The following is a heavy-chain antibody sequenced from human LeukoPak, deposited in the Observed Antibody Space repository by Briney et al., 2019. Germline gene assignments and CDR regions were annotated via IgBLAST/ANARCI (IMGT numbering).Heavy chain of an antibody. CDR3: ARDFWTPHE. V-gene: IGHV3-23*01. J-gene: IGHJ4*02. D-gene: IGHD3/OR15-3a*01. CDR2: ISGSGRST. CDR1: GFTFTSYA. Sequence: XXRLXCAASGFTFTSYAMSWVRQAPGKGLEWVSAISGSGRSTYYADSVKGRFTISRDNSKNTLSLQMNSLRAEDTAAYYCARDFWTPHEWGQGTLVTVSS.